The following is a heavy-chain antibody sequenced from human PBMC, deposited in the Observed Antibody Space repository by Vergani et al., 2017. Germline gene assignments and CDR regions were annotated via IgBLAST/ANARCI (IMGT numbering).Heavy chain of an antibody. CDR1: GFRFSSYG. D-gene: IGHD6-19*01. CDR2: IHYSENT. CDR3: ASDTHSGQRADR. V-gene: IGHV4-59*01. Sequence: VQLVESGGGLVQPGGSLRLSCAASGFRFSSYGMNWIRQPPGKGLEWIGSIHYSENTNYNPSLKTRVTISVDTSKNQFSLTLTSVTAADTAVYYCASDTHSGQRADRWGQGILVTVTS. J-gene: IGHJ5*02.